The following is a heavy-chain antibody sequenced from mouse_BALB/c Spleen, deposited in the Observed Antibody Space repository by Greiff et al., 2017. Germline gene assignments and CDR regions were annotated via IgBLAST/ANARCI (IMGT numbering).Heavy chain of an antibody. V-gene: IGHV1S81*02. CDR1: GYTFTSYY. Sequence: VQGVESGAELVKPGASVKLSCKASGYTFTSYYMYWVKQRPGQGLEWIGGINPSNGGTNFNEKFKSKATLTVDKSSSTAYMQLSSLTSEDSAVYYCTRSDDYESWFAYWGQGTLVTVSA. D-gene: IGHD2-4*01. J-gene: IGHJ3*01. CDR2: INPSNGGT. CDR3: TRSDDYESWFAY.